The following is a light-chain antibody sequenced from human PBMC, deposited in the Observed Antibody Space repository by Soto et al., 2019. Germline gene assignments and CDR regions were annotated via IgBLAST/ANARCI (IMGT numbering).Light chain of an antibody. CDR1: QGISSY. V-gene: IGKV1-9*01. J-gene: IGKJ4*01. Sequence: DIQLTQSPSFLSASVGDRVTITCRASQGISSYLAWYQQKPGKAPKLLIYAASTLQSGVPSRFSGSGSGTEFTLTISSLQPEDFAASYCQQLNSYPRVTFGGGTKVEIK. CDR2: AAS. CDR3: QQLNSYPRVT.